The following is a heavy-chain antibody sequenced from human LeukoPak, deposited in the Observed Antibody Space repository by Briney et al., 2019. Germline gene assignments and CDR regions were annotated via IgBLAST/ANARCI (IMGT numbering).Heavy chain of an antibody. D-gene: IGHD6-19*01. CDR3: ARGGVAMAATEWFDP. V-gene: IGHV4-38-2*02. CDR2: IYHSGST. Sequence: SETLSLTCTVSGYSISSGYYWGWIRQPPGKGLEWIGSIYHSGSTYYNPSLKSRVTISVDTSKNQFSLKLSSVTAADTAVYYCARGGVAMAATEWFDPWGQGTLVTVSS. CDR1: GYSISSGYY. J-gene: IGHJ5*02.